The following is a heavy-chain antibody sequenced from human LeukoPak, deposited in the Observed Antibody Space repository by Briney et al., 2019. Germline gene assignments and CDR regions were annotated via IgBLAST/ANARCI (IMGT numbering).Heavy chain of an antibody. Sequence: SETLSLTCAVYGGSYSGYYWSWIRQPPGKGLEWIGEINYSGITNYNPSLKSRVTISVDTSKNQFSLKLSSVTAADTAVYYCARGGPFGAMNVVVPAAMVARYFQHRGQGTLVTVSS. J-gene: IGHJ1*01. CDR2: INYSGIT. D-gene: IGHD2-2*01. V-gene: IGHV4-34*01. CDR3: ARGGPFGAMNVVVPAAMVARYFQH. CDR1: GGSYSGYY.